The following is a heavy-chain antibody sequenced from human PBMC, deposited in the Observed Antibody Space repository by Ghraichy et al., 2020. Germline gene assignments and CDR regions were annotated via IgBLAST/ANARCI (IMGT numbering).Heavy chain of an antibody. J-gene: IGHJ4*02. CDR2: ISYDGSNK. V-gene: IGHV3-30*04. CDR3: AREGSYYGSGSYYSFFDY. D-gene: IGHD3-10*01. CDR1: GFTFSSYA. Sequence: GESLNISCAASGFTFSSYAMHWVRQAPGKGLEWVAVISYDGSNKYYADSVKGRFTISRDNSKNTLYLQMNSLRAEDTAVYYCAREGSYYGSGSYYSFFDYWGQGTLVTVSS.